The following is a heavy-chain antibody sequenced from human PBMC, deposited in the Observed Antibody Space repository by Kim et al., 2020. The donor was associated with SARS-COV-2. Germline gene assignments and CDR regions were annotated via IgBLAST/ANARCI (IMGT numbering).Heavy chain of an antibody. V-gene: IGHV4-59*01. CDR3: SREYTAVDS. Sequence: SETLSLTCTVSGGYISNYYWHWVRQPPGKGLEWIGYVFHSGYTSYNPSLESRVTISVDTSKNQFSLKLRSVTAAGTALYYCSREYTAVDSRGQGILVTVSS. D-gene: IGHD2-2*02. CDR2: VFHSGYT. J-gene: IGHJ4*02. CDR1: GGYISNYY.